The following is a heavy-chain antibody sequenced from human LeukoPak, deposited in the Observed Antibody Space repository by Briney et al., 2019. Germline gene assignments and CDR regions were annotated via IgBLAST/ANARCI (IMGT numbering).Heavy chain of an antibody. V-gene: IGHV3-21*01. D-gene: IGHD1-7*01. CDR2: ISTSSSYI. CDR3: ARGGGNYQGVDNWFDP. Sequence: GGSLRLSCAASGFTFSSYSMNWVRQAPGKGLEWVSSISTSSSYIYYADSVKGRFTISRDNARNSLYLQMNSLRAEDTAVYYCARGGGNYQGVDNWFDPWGQGTLVTVSS. CDR1: GFTFSSYS. J-gene: IGHJ5*02.